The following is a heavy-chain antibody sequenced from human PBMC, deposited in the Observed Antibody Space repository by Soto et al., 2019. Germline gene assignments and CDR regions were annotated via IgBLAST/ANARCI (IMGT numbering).Heavy chain of an antibody. CDR2: IDPDGTTT. Sequence: GGSLRLSCALSGFDSSYYWIQWFRQSPGKGLEWVSRIDPDGTTTNYADSVKGRFSVSRDNAKKTIYLQMNSLTADDTALYYCARRHRHSSAGTGAYWGQGTLVTVSS. J-gene: IGHJ1*01. V-gene: IGHV3-74*01. CDR3: ARRHRHSSAGTGAY. D-gene: IGHD1-1*01. CDR1: GFDSSYYW.